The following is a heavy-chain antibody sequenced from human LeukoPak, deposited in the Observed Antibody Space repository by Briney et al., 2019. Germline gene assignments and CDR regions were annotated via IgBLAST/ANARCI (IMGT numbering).Heavy chain of an antibody. D-gene: IGHD2/OR15-2a*01. CDR1: GYTFTSYG. CDR3: ARGLIEGFYYYYYMDV. CDR2: ISAYNGNT. V-gene: IGHV1-18*01. J-gene: IGHJ6*03. Sequence: GASVKVSCKASGYTFTSYGISWVRQAPGQGLEWMGWISAYNGNTNYAQKPQGRVTMTTDTSTSTAYMELRSLRSDDTAVYYCARGLIEGFYYYYYMDVWGKGTTVTVSS.